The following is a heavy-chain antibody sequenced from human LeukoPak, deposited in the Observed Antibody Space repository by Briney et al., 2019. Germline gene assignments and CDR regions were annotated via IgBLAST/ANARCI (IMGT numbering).Heavy chain of an antibody. J-gene: IGHJ4*02. Sequence: SEXLSLTCAVYGGSFSGYYWSWLRQPPGKGLEWIGEINHSGSTNYNPSLTSRVTISVDTSRNQFSLKLSSVTAADTAVYYCARGYSSSWYGDYWGQGTLVTVSS. CDR2: INHSGST. CDR3: ARGYSSSWYGDY. CDR1: GGSFSGYY. V-gene: IGHV4-34*01. D-gene: IGHD6-13*01.